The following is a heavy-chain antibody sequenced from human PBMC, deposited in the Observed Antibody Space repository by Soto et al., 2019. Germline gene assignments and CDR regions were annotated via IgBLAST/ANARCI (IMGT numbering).Heavy chain of an antibody. Sequence: VQLQESGPGLVKPSETLSLTCIVSGGSISGYFWSWIRQPPGKGLEWVGYIYYSGSTSYNPSLKGRVTISVDTSKNQFSLKVNSVTAADTAVYYCARGLRYFDWLSSGQGTLVTVSS. CDR3: ARGLRYFDWLS. V-gene: IGHV4-59*01. CDR2: IYYSGST. D-gene: IGHD3-9*01. CDR1: GGSISGYF. J-gene: IGHJ5*02.